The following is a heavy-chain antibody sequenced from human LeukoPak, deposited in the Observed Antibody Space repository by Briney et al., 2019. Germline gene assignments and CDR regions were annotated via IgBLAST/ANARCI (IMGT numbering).Heavy chain of an antibody. J-gene: IGHJ3*02. CDR3: ASQTYGDYADDAFDI. V-gene: IGHV1-18*01. CDR2: ISAYNGNT. CDR1: GYTFTSYG. D-gene: IGHD4-17*01. Sequence: EASVKVSCKASGYTFTSYGISWVRQAPGQVLEWMGWISAYNGNTNYAQKLQGRVTMTTDTSTSTAYMELRSLRSDDTAVYYCASQTYGDYADDAFDIWGQGTMVTVSS.